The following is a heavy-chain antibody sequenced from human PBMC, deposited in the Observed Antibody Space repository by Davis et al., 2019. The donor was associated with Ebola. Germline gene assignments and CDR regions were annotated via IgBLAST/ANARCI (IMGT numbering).Heavy chain of an antibody. CDR3: ARVRRDFDWFLDY. J-gene: IGHJ4*02. Sequence: AASVKVSCKASGYTLVSYYAHWVRQAPGQGLEWMGWMNPNSGNTGYAQKFQGRVTMTRNTSISTAYMELSSLRSEDTAVYYCARVRRDFDWFLDYWGQGTLVTVSS. CDR2: MNPNSGNT. V-gene: IGHV1-8*02. CDR1: GYTLVSYY. D-gene: IGHD3-9*01.